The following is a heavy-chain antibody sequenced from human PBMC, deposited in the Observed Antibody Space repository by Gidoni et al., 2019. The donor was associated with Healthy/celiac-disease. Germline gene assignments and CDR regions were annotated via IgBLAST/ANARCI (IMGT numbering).Heavy chain of an antibody. Sequence: EVQLLESGGGLVQPGGSLRLSCAASGFPFSSYAMSWVRQAPGKGLEWFSAISGSGGSTYYADSVKGRFTISRDNSKNTLYLQMNSLRAEDTAVYYCAKSFDSSGYFPSARSYYFDYWGQGTLVTVSS. CDR3: AKSFDSSGYFPSARSYYFDY. J-gene: IGHJ4*02. D-gene: IGHD3-22*01. CDR2: ISGSGGST. CDR1: GFPFSSYA. V-gene: IGHV3-23*01.